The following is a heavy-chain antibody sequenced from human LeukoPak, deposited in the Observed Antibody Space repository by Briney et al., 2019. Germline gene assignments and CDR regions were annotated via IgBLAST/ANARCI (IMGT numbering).Heavy chain of an antibody. J-gene: IGHJ3*01. D-gene: IGHD4-23*01. V-gene: IGHV1-58*01. Sequence: GASVKVSCKASRFTFSSSVVQWVRQARGQRLEWIGRIVVGSGNTNYAPKFKDRVTITRNMSTSTVYMERSSLRSEDTAVYYCAAEGRPTVVTVRKGAVDLWGQGTMVTVSS. CDR1: RFTFSSSV. CDR3: AAEGRPTVVTVRKGAVDL. CDR2: IVVGSGNT.